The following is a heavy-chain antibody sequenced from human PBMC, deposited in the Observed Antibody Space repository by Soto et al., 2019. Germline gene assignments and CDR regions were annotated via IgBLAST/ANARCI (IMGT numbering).Heavy chain of an antibody. CDR3: VRDEGLGVKYYYYGMDV. CDR1: GFTFSSYG. V-gene: IGHV3-33*01. D-gene: IGHD3-10*01. Sequence: QVQLVESGGGVVQPGRSLRLSCAASGFTFSSYGMHWVRQAPGKGLEWVAVIWYDGSNKYYADSVKGRFTISRDNSKNTLYLQMNSLRAEDTAVYYCVRDEGLGVKYYYYGMDVWGQGTTVTVSS. CDR2: IWYDGSNK. J-gene: IGHJ6*02.